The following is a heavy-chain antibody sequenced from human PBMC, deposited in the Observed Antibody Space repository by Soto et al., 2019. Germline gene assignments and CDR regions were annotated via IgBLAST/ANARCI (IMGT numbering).Heavy chain of an antibody. V-gene: IGHV3-48*02. CDR1: GFTFSDYS. J-gene: IGHJ4*02. CDR3: ARRGMTAFDY. CDR2: ISSTASNTV. D-gene: IGHD3-10*01. Sequence: GGSLRLSCAASGFTFSDYSMNWLRQAPGKGLEWVSYISSTASNTVYYADSVRGRFTISRDNAKNSLYLQMSSLRDEDAAVYYCARRGMTAFDYWGQGILVTVSS.